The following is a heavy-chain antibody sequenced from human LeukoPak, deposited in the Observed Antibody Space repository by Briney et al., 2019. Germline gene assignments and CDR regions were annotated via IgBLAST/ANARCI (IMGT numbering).Heavy chain of an antibody. J-gene: IGHJ3*02. Sequence: PGGSLRLSCAASGFTFSSYSMNWVRQAPGKGLEWVSSISSSSSYIYYADSVKGRFTISRDNAKNSLYLQMNSLRAEDTAEYYCARDPNYYDSSGYYAFDIWGQGTMVTVSS. CDR2: ISSSSSYI. D-gene: IGHD3-22*01. CDR3: ARDPNYYDSSGYYAFDI. CDR1: GFTFSSYS. V-gene: IGHV3-21*01.